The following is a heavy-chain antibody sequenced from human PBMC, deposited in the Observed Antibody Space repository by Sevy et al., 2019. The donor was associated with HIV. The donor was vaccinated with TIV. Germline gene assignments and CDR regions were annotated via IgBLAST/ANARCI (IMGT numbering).Heavy chain of an antibody. J-gene: IGHJ4*02. Sequence: SETLSLTCTVSGGSISSSSYYWGWIRQPPGKGLEWIGNIYYSGSTFYNPSLKSRVTISVDTSKNQFSLKLSSVTAADTAGYYCARRGSSSPIDYWGQGTLVTVSS. V-gene: IGHV4-39*01. D-gene: IGHD6-6*01. CDR3: ARRGSSSPIDY. CDR2: IYYSGST. CDR1: GGSISSSSYY.